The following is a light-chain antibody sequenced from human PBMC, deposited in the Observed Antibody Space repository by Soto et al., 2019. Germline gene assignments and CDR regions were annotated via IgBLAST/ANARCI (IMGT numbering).Light chain of an antibody. CDR2: AAS. J-gene: IGKJ1*01. CDR3: QHYNSYGT. CDR1: QDIGNH. Sequence: IQMTQSPSSLSASVGDRVTISCRASQDIGNHLAWFQQKPGKVPQRLIYAASSLQTGVPSRFSGSGSGTEFTLTISSLQPDDFATYYCQHYNSYGTFGQGTKVDIK. V-gene: IGKV1-16*01.